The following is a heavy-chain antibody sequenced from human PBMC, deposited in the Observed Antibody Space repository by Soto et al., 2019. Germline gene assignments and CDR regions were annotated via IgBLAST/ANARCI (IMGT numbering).Heavy chain of an antibody. CDR1: GYTFTSYA. J-gene: IGHJ6*02. D-gene: IGHD3-10*01. Sequence: GASVKVSCKASGYTFTSYAMHWVRQAPGQRLEWMGWINAGNGNTKYSQKFQGRFTISRDNAKNSLYLQMNSLRAEDTAVYYCARDSSVGDVLLWFGELLAPRVEGMDVWGQGTTVTVSS. V-gene: IGHV1-3*01. CDR3: ARDSSVGDVLLWFGELLAPRVEGMDV. CDR2: INAGNGNT.